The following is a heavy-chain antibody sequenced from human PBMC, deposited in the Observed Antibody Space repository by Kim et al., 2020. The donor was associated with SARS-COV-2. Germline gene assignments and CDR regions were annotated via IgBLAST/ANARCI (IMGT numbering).Heavy chain of an antibody. CDR1: GFIFSSYS. V-gene: IGHV3-48*02. J-gene: IGHJ6*02. CDR2: ISSSTSSI. Sequence: GGSLRLSCAASGFIFSSYSMDWVRQAPGKGLQWVSYISSSTSSIYYADSVKGRFTISRDNSGNTLYLQMNSLRDEDTAVYYCARVGGRSYSMDVWGQGTTVTVSS. D-gene: IGHD1-26*01. CDR3: ARVGGRSYSMDV.